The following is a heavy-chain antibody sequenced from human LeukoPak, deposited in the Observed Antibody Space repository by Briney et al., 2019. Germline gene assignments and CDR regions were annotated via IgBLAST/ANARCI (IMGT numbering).Heavy chain of an antibody. J-gene: IGHJ4*02. CDR2: IIPILGIA. Sequence: SVKVSCKASGGAFSSYTISWVRQAPGQGLEWMGRIIPILGIANYAQKFQGRVTITADKSTSTAYMELSSLRSEDTAVYYCARDGDFWSGYTDYWGQGTLVTVSS. D-gene: IGHD3-3*01. CDR3: ARDGDFWSGYTDY. V-gene: IGHV1-69*04. CDR1: GGAFSSYT.